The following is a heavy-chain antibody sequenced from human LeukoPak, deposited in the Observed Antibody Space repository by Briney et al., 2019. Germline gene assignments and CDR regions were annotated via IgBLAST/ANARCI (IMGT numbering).Heavy chain of an antibody. Sequence: ASVKVSCKASGYTFTSYAMNWVRQAPGQGLEWLGWIDTNTGNPTYAQGFTGRFVFSLDTSVSTAYLQISSLKAEDTAVYYCARDWGSSSREFDFDYWGQGTLVTVSS. J-gene: IGHJ4*02. CDR1: GYTFTSYA. CDR2: IDTNTGNP. CDR3: ARDWGSSSREFDFDY. V-gene: IGHV7-4-1*02. D-gene: IGHD6-13*01.